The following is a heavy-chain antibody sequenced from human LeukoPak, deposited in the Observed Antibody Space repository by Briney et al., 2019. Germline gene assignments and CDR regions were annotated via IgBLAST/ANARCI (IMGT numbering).Heavy chain of an antibody. V-gene: IGHV3-23*01. CDR3: AKTRPLDSSSWSHGDY. CDR2: INIHDDA. J-gene: IGHJ4*02. CDR1: GFTFSSYG. Sequence: GGSLRLSCAASGFTFSSYGMHWVRQAPGRGLEWVSFINIHDDAFYADSVKGRFTVSRDNSKNTLYLQMNSLRAEDTAVYYCAKTRPLDSSSWSHGDYWGQGTLVTVSS. D-gene: IGHD6-13*01.